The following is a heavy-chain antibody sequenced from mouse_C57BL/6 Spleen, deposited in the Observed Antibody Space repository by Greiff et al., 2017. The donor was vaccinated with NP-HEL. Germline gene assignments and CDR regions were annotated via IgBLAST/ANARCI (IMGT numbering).Heavy chain of an antibody. D-gene: IGHD1-1*01. V-gene: IGHV3-6*01. CDR2: ISYDGSN. J-gene: IGHJ2*01. CDR1: GYSITSGYY. CDR3: ARDGDGSSYGY. Sequence: EVQLQESGPGLVKPSQSLSLTCSVTGYSITSGYYWNWIRQFPGNKLEWMGYISYDGSNNYNPSLKNRISITRDTSKNQFFLKLNSVTTEDTATYYCARDGDGSSYGYWGQGTTLTVSS.